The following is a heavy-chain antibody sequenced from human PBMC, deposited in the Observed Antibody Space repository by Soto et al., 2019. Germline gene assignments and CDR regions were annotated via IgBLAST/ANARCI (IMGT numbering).Heavy chain of an antibody. D-gene: IGHD4-17*01. CDR2: IQQDGRDK. CDR1: GFTFRNYW. CDR3: ARGVDDYADYRFAY. J-gene: IGHJ4*02. Sequence: EVQLVESGGGLVQPGGSLRLSCAASGFTFRNYWMSWVRQAPGKGLEWVANIQQDGRDKNYVDSVRGRFTISRDNARNSLYLQMNSPRAEDAAVYYCARGVDDYADYRFAYWGQGTLVTVSS. V-gene: IGHV3-7*01.